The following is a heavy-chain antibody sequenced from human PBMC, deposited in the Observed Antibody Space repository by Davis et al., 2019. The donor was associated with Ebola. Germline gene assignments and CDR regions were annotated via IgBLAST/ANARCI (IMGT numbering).Heavy chain of an antibody. CDR3: AKELTWIQDTDY. J-gene: IGHJ4*02. V-gene: IGHV3-30*04. CDR1: GFTFSSYA. Sequence: PGGSLRLSCAASGFTFSSYAMHWVRQAPGKGLEWVAVISYDGSNKYYADSVKGRFTISRDNAKNPLYLQMNSLRAEDTAVYYCAKELTWIQDTDYWGQGTLVTVSS. D-gene: IGHD5-18*01. CDR2: ISYDGSNK.